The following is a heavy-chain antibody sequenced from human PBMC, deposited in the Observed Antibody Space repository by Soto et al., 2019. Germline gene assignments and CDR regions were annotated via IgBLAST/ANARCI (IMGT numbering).Heavy chain of an antibody. CDR2: ISSSGSII. J-gene: IGHJ5*02. Sequence: PGGSLRLSCAASGFSISDYYMTWIRQAPGKGLEWVSVISSSGSIIHYADSVKGRFTISRDNANNSMYLQMNSLRVDDTAVYYCARETNFFDPWGQGTQVTVSS. CDR3: ARETNFFDP. V-gene: IGHV3-11*01. CDR1: GFSISDYY.